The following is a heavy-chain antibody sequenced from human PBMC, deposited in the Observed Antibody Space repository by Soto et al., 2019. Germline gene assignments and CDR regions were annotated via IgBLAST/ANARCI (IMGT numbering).Heavy chain of an antibody. CDR3: ASNPPYYYDSSGYYFDY. Sequence: SETLSLTCTVSGDSISSSFYYWGWVRQPPGKGLEWIGTIHYTGSTYYNPSLKSRVTLSVDTSKNQFSLMLSSVTAADTAVYYCASNPPYYYDSSGYYFDYWGQGTLVTVSS. J-gene: IGHJ4*02. D-gene: IGHD3-22*01. V-gene: IGHV4-39*07. CDR1: GDSISSSFYY. CDR2: IHYTGST.